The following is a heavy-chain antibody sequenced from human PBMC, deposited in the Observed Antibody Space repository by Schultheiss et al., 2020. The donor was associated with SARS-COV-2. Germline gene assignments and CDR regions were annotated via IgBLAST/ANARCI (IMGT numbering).Heavy chain of an antibody. Sequence: SETLSFTCTVSGGSISSSSYYWGWIRQPPGKGLEWIGEINHSGSTNYNPSLKSRVTISVDKSKNQFSLKLSSVTAADTAVYYCASISGGDDYWGQGTLVTVSS. V-gene: IGHV4-39*07. CDR3: ASISGGDDY. J-gene: IGHJ4*02. CDR1: GGSISSSSYY. D-gene: IGHD2-15*01. CDR2: INHSGST.